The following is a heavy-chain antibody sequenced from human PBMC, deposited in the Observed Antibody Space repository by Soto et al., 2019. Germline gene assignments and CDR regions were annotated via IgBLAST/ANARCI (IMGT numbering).Heavy chain of an antibody. CDR2: IYYSGST. V-gene: IGHV4-61*01. D-gene: IGHD2-15*01. J-gene: IGHJ4*02. CDR3: TRTYCSGGSCYQYYFDY. CDR1: GGSVSSGSYY. Sequence: PSETLSLTCTVSGGSVSSGSYYWSWIRQPPGKGLEWIGYIYYSGSTNYNPSLKSRVTISVDTSKNQFSLKLSSVTAADTAVYYCTRTYCSGGSCYQYYFDYWGQGTLVTVSS.